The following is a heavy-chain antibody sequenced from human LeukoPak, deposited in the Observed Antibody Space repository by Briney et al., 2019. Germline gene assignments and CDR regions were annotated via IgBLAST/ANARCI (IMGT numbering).Heavy chain of an antibody. J-gene: IGHJ4*02. CDR3: AEVPKTAMIVHY. CDR2: ISGSGGST. V-gene: IGHV3-23*01. CDR1: GFTFSSYA. Sequence: GGSLRLSCAASGFTFSSYAMSWVRQAPGKGLEWVSAISGSGGSTYYADSVKGRFTISRDNSKNTLYLQMNSLKAEDTAVYYCAEVPKTAMIVHYWGQGTLVTVSS. D-gene: IGHD5-18*01.